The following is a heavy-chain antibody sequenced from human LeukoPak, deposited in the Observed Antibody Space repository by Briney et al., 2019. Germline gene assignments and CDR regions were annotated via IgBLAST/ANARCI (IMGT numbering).Heavy chain of an antibody. V-gene: IGHV4-61*02. CDR2: IYTSGST. CDR1: GGSISSGTYY. Sequence: PSETLSLTCTVSGGSISSGTYYWNWIRQPAGKGLEWLGRIYTSGSTNYNPSLKGRVTISVDTSKNQFSLKLTSVTAADTAMYYCARDPYDTIANDAFDIWGQGTMVSVSS. D-gene: IGHD3-22*01. J-gene: IGHJ3*02. CDR3: ARDPYDTIANDAFDI.